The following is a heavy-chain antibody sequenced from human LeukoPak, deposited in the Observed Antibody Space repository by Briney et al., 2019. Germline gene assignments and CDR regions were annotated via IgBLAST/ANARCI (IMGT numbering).Heavy chain of an antibody. CDR3: ARVRSYYYYYMDV. CDR2: INHSGST. J-gene: IGHJ6*03. CDR1: GGSFSGYS. V-gene: IGHV4-34*01. Sequence: PSETLSLTCAVYGGSFSGYSWSWIRQPPGKGLEWIGGINHSGSTNYNPSLKSRVTISVDTSKSQFSLKLTSVTAADTAIYYCARVRSYYYYYMDVWGKATTVTISS.